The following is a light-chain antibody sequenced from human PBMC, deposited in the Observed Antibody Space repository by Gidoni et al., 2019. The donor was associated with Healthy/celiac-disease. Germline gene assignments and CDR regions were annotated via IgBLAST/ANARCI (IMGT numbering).Light chain of an antibody. V-gene: IGLV3-1*01. CDR3: QAWDSSPAS. Sequence: DELTQPPSVSVSPGQTASITCSGDKLGDKYACWYQPKPGQSPVLVIYQDSQRPPAIPDRFSGSSSGNTATLTISGTQAMAEADYYCQAWDSSPASFGGGTKLTVL. CDR2: QDS. J-gene: IGLJ2*01. CDR1: KLGDKY.